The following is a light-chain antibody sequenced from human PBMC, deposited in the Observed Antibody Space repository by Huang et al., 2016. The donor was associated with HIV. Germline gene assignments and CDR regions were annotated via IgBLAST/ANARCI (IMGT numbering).Light chain of an antibody. CDR2: GAS. CDR3: LQYYTLPRT. J-gene: IGKJ1*01. V-gene: IGKV3-15*01. Sequence: EILLTQSPATLSVSPGARVTLSCRASQTVSEHLAWFQQRPGQAPKRLIYGASNRATGIPARFSGRGSGTEFGRTITNLQSEDFAVYFCLQYYTLPRTFGQGTKVEI. CDR1: QTVSEH.